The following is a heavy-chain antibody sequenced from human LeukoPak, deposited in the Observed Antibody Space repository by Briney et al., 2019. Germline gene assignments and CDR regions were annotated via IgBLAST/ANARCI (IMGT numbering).Heavy chain of an antibody. V-gene: IGHV4-39*01. D-gene: IGHD3-10*01. Sequence: SETLSLTCTVSGGSISSSSYYWGWIRQPPGKGLEWIGSIYYSGSTYYNPSLKGRVTISVDTSKNQFSLKLSSVTAADTAVYYCARHAYYYGSGSYYGFWFDPWGQGTLVTVSS. J-gene: IGHJ5*02. CDR2: IYYSGST. CDR3: ARHAYYYGSGSYYGFWFDP. CDR1: GGSISSSSYY.